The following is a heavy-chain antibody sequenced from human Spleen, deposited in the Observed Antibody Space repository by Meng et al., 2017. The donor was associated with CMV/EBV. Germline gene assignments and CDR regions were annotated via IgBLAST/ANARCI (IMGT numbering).Heavy chain of an antibody. Sequence: KVSCKGSGYSFTSYWIGWVRQMPGKGLEWMGIIYPGDSDTRYSPSFQGQVTISADKSISTAYLQWSSLKASDTAIYYCARKERDGYNTYQYWGQGTLVTVSS. D-gene: IGHD5-24*01. CDR3: ARKERDGYNTYQY. CDR2: IYPGDSDT. V-gene: IGHV5-51*01. CDR1: GYSFTSYW. J-gene: IGHJ4*02.